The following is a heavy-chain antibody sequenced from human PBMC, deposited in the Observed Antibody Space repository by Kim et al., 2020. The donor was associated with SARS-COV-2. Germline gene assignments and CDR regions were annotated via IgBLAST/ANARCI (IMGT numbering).Heavy chain of an antibody. D-gene: IGHD5-12*01. J-gene: IGHJ3*02. CDR1: GFTVSSNY. V-gene: IGHV3-53*01. CDR3: ARDRREMATIKPRDADAFDI. CDR2: IYSGGST. Sequence: GGSLRLSCAASGFTVSSNYMSWVRQAPGKGLEWVSVIYSGGSTYYADSVKGRFTISRDNSKNTLYLQMNSLRAEDTAVYYCARDRREMATIKPRDADAFDIWGQGTMVTVSS.